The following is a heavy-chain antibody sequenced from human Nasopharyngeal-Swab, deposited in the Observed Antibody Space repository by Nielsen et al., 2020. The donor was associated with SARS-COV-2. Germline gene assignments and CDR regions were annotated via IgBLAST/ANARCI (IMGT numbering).Heavy chain of an antibody. CDR2: IGPSGGFT. D-gene: IGHD6-6*01. CDR3: ARDREAARTYYYYGMDV. J-gene: IGHJ6*02. Sequence: GESLKISCAASGFSFNTYIMNWIRQSPGKGPEWVSSIGPSGGFTYYADSVRGRFSISRDNAQNSLYLEMHSLRVDDTAVYYCARDREAARTYYYYGMDVWGQGTTVTVSS. V-gene: IGHV3-21*01. CDR1: GFSFNTYI.